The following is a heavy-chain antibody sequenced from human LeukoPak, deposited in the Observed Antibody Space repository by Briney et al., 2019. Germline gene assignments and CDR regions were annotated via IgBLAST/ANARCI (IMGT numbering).Heavy chain of an antibody. CDR1: GVSMSSYY. CDR2: LHYTGTT. CDR3: ARVGVWGTFDY. V-gene: IGHV4-59*01. D-gene: IGHD3-16*01. J-gene: IGHJ4*02. Sequence: SETLSLTCSVSGVSMSSYYWSWIRPPPGKGLEWIGYLHYTGTTNYNASLKSRVTISLDTSKNQFSLGLSSVTAADTAVYYCARVGVWGTFDYWGQGTLVTVSS.